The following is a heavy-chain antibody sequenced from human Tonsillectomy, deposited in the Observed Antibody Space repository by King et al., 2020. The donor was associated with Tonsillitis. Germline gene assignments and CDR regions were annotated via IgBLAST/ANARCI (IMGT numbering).Heavy chain of an antibody. CDR1: GFTFRDYN. V-gene: IGHV3-21*01. J-gene: IGHJ3*02. D-gene: IGHD3-22*01. CDR2: ISPASDYI. CDR3: ARPSCSGRYCYQRKDAFDI. Sequence: DVQLVESGGGLVKPGGSLRLSCAASGFTFRDYNMNWVRQAPGKGLEWVSSISPASDYIYYAHSLKGRFAVSRDNAKNSLHLQMNSLRAEDTAVYYCARPSCSGRYCYQRKDAFDIWGQGTMVTVSS.